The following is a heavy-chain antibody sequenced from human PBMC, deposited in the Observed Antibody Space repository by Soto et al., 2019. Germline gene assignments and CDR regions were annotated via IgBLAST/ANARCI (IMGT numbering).Heavy chain of an antibody. Sequence: QVQLQQWGAGLLKPSETLSLTCAVYGGSFSGYYWSWIRQPPGKGLEWIGEINHSGSTNYNPSLKSRVTISGDTSKNQFSLKLSSVTAADTAVYYCARLYNDYGDYNDYWGQGTLVTVSS. J-gene: IGHJ4*02. CDR1: GGSFSGYY. D-gene: IGHD4-17*01. CDR2: INHSGST. V-gene: IGHV4-34*01. CDR3: ARLYNDYGDYNDY.